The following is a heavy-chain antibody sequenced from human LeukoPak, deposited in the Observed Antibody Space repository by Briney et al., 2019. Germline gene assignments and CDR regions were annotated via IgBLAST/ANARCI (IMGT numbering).Heavy chain of an antibody. CDR2: IKSKTDGGTT. D-gene: IGHD2-2*01. J-gene: IGHJ4*02. Sequence: GGSLRLSCAASGFTFSNAWMNWVRQAPGKGLEWVGRIKSKTDGGTTDYAAPVKGRFAISRDDSKNTLYLQMNSLKTEDTAVYYCTTIHCSSTSCYSGLIDYWGQGTLVTVSS. CDR3: TTIHCSSTSCYSGLIDY. CDR1: GFTFSNAW. V-gene: IGHV3-15*01.